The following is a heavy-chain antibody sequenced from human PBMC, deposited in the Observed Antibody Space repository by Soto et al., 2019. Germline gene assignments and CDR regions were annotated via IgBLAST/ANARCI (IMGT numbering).Heavy chain of an antibody. J-gene: IGHJ6*02. CDR3: ARDQGGEFLKGSGMDV. Sequence: QVQLQESGPGLVKPSETLSLTCTVSGDSISRYYWSSIRLSPGNGLEWIGYIYYSGETNYNPSVKSRVTISVDRTKNQFSLKLSSVTSADTAVYYCARDQGGEFLKGSGMDVWGQGTTVTVSS. V-gene: IGHV4-59*01. D-gene: IGHD3-10*01. CDR2: IYYSGET. CDR1: GDSISRYY.